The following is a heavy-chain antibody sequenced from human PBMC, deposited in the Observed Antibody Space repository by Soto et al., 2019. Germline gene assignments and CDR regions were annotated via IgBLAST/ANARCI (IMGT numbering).Heavy chain of an antibody. J-gene: IGHJ6*02. Sequence: EVHLLESGGGLVQPGGSLRLSCAASGFTFSHYAMTWVRQAPGKGLEWVSVISGTGGGTNNADSAKGRFTTSRDNSKNTLYLQMNSLRAEDTAVYYCAKRAFYGSGIPNYYGMEVGGQGTAVTVSS. CDR1: GFTFSHYA. CDR2: ISGTGGGT. CDR3: AKRAFYGSGIPNYYGMEV. V-gene: IGHV3-23*01. D-gene: IGHD3-10*01.